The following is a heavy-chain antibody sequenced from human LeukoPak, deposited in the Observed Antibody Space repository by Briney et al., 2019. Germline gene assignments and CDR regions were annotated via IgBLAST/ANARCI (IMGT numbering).Heavy chain of an antibody. D-gene: IGHD1-26*01. CDR2: ISYGGTNK. CDR3: ARDPTLGGTYYYGMDV. V-gene: IGHV3-30*04. Sequence: GGSLRLSCAASGFTFSSYAMHWVRQAPGKGREWVAVISYGGTNKYYADSVKGRFTISRDKSKNTLYLQMNSLRAEDTALYYCARDPTLGGTYYYGMDVWGKGTTVTVSS. CDR1: GFTFSSYA. J-gene: IGHJ6*04.